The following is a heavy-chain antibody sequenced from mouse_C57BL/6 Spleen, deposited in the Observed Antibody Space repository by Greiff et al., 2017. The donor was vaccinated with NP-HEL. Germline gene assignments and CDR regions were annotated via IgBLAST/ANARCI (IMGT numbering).Heavy chain of an antibody. CDR3: ARRGPYGSRSMDY. D-gene: IGHD1-1*01. V-gene: IGHV1-50*01. CDR2: IDPSDSYT. J-gene: IGHJ4*01. CDR1: GYTFTSYW. Sequence: QVQLQQPGAELVKPGASVKLSCKASGYTFTSYWMQWVKQRPGQGLEWIGEIDPSDSYTNYNQKFKGKATLTVDTSTSTAYMQLSSLTSEDSAVYYCARRGPYGSRSMDYWGQGTSVTVSS.